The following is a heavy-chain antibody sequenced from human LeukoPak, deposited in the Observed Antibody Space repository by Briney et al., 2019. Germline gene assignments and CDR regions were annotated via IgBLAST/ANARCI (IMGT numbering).Heavy chain of an antibody. J-gene: IGHJ4*02. CDR1: GGSMSRFY. V-gene: IGHV4-59*01. D-gene: IGHD3-16*02. CDR2: IHHSGST. CDR3: ASLGSYRSDY. Sequence: SETLSLTCSVSGGSMSRFYWSWIRPPLGKGLECIGYIHHSGSTNYNPSLGNRVTISVDTSKNQFSLKLTSVTAADTAVYYCASLGSYRSDYWGQGTLVTVAS.